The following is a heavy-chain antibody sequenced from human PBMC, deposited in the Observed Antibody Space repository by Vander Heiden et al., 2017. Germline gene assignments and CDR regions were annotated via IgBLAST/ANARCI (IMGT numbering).Heavy chain of an antibody. CDR2: IWYDGSNK. Sequence: SYGMHWVRQAPGKGLEWVAVIWYDGSNKYYADSVKGRFTISRDNSKNTLYLQMNSLRAEDTAVYYCARENYGDYVLGFDYWGQGTLVTVSS. V-gene: IGHV3-33*01. J-gene: IGHJ4*02. CDR3: ARENYGDYVLGFDY. CDR1: SYG. D-gene: IGHD4-17*01.